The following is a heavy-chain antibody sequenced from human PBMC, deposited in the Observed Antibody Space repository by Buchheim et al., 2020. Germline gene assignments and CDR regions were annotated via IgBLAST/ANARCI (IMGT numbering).Heavy chain of an antibody. CDR2: IYYSGST. CDR3: ARAEWQWLVPFDY. J-gene: IGHJ4*02. Sequence: QVQLQESGPGLVKPSETLSLTCTVSGGSISSYYWSWIRQPPGKGLEWIGYIYYSGSTNYNPSLKSRVTISVDTSKNQFSLKLSSVTAADTAVYYCARAEWQWLVPFDYWGQGTL. CDR1: GGSISSYY. D-gene: IGHD6-19*01. V-gene: IGHV4-59*01.